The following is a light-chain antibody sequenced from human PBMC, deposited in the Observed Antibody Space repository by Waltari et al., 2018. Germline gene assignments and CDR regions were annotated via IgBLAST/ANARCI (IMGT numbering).Light chain of an antibody. CDR3: QQYYSYPWT. Sequence: AIRITQSPSSLSASTGDRVTITCRASQGISSYLAWYQQKPGNAPKLLIYAASTLQSGVPSRFSGSGSGTDFTLTISCLQSEDFATYYCQQYYSYPWTFGQGTKVEIK. V-gene: IGKV1-8*01. CDR2: AAS. J-gene: IGKJ1*01. CDR1: QGISSY.